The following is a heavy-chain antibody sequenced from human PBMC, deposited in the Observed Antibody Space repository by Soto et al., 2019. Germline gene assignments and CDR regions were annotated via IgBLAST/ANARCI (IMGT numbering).Heavy chain of an antibody. CDR3: ARAPVYGGNGWLDP. V-gene: IGHV1-8*01. CDR2: MNPNSGNT. Sequence: QVQLVQSGAEVKRPGASVMVSCRATGYTFKNYDINWVRQATGQGLEWMGRMNPNSGNTGYAQKSQGRVTMTRNTSISTAYLELSSLRSEDTAVYYCARAPVYGGNGWLDPWGQDTLVTVSS. CDR1: GYTFKNYD. J-gene: IGHJ5*02. D-gene: IGHD2-15*01.